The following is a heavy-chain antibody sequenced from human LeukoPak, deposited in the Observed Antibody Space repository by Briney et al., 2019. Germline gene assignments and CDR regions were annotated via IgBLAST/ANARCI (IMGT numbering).Heavy chain of an antibody. CDR1: GYTFTSYG. D-gene: IGHD2-15*01. CDR2: ISAYNGNT. J-gene: IGHJ4*02. Sequence: ASVKVSCKASGYTFTSYGISWVRQAPGQGLEWMGWISAYNGNTNYAQKLQGRVTMTTDTSTSTAYMELRSLRSDDTAVYYCHQVYCSGGSCYRGGGDYWGQGTLVTVSS. V-gene: IGHV1-18*01. CDR3: HQVYCSGGSCYRGGGDY.